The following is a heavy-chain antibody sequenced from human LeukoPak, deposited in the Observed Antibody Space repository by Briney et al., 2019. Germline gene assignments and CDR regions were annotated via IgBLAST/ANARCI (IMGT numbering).Heavy chain of an antibody. CDR2: IYYSGST. CDR3: AREPAYCSSTSCYEGSLDY. Sequence: PSETLSLTCTVSGGSISGSNYYWDWIRQPPGKGLEWIGSIYYSGSTYYNPSLKSRVTISEDTSKNQFSLKLSSVTAADTAVYYCAREPAYCSSTSCYEGSLDYWGQGTLVTVSS. D-gene: IGHD2-2*01. CDR1: GGSISGSNYY. V-gene: IGHV4-39*07. J-gene: IGHJ4*02.